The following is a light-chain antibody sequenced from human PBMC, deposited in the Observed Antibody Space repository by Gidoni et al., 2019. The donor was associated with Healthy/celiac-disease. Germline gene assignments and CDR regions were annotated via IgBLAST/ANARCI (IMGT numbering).Light chain of an antibody. CDR2: AAS. V-gene: IGKV1-39*01. Sequence: DIQMTQSPSSLSASVGDRVTITCLASQSISSYLNWYQQKPWKAPKLLIYAASSLQSRVPSRFSGSGSGTDFTLTISSLQPEDFATYYCQQSYSTLALTFGGGTKVEIK. CDR1: QSISSY. CDR3: QQSYSTLALT. J-gene: IGKJ4*01.